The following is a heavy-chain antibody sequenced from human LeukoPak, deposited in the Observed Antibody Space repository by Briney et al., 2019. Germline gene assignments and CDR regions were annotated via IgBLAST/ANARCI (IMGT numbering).Heavy chain of an antibody. CDR2: ISAGGGST. J-gene: IGHJ6*02. CDR1: GFTFNNYA. V-gene: IGHV3-23*01. D-gene: IGHD2-15*01. CDR3: AKFSSGGGSCYTMDV. Sequence: PSGGSLRLSCAASGFTFNNYAMSWVRQAPGKGLEWVSGISAGGGSTYYADSVKGRFTISRDNSENTQYLQMNSLGAEDTAVYYCAKFSSGGGSCYTMDVWGQGTTVTVSS.